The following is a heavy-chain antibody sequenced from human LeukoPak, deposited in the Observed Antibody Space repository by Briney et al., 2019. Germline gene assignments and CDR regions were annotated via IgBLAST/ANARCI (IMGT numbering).Heavy chain of an antibody. D-gene: IGHD3-3*01. V-gene: IGHV3-30*18. CDR2: ISYDGSNK. J-gene: IGHJ4*02. Sequence: GGSLRLSCAASGFTFSSYVMHWVRQAPGKGLEWVAVISYDGSNKYYADSVKGRFTISRDNSKNTLYLQMNSLRAEDTAVYYCAKVGPFYDFWSGPFDYWGQGTLVTVSS. CDR3: AKVGPFYDFWSGPFDY. CDR1: GFTFSSYV.